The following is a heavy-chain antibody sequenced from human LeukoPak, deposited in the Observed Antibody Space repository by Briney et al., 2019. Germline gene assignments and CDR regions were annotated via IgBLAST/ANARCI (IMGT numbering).Heavy chain of an antibody. Sequence: SETLSLTCAVSGDSITNSYWWTWVRQSPGKGLEWVGEIYYSGNTNYNPSLKSRVTMSVDKSKNQFSLKLSSVTAADTAFYYCARRSGWYGRPFDYWGQGTLVTVSS. V-gene: IGHV4-4*02. CDR1: GDSITNSYW. J-gene: IGHJ4*02. D-gene: IGHD6-19*01. CDR2: IYYSGNT. CDR3: ARRSGWYGRPFDY.